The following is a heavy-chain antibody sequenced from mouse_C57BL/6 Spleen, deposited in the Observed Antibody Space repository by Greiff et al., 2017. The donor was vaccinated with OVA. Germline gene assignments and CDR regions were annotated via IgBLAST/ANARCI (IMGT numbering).Heavy chain of an antibody. CDR1: GFTFSSYG. CDR2: ISRGGSYT. Sequence: EVQLVESGGDLVKPGGSLKLSCAASGFTFSSYGMSWVRQTPDKRLEWVATISRGGSYTYYPDSVKGRFTISRDNAKNTLYLQMSSLKSEDTAMYYGARLHYYGSSYDYFDYWGQGTTLTVSS. V-gene: IGHV5-6*01. CDR3: ARLHYYGSSYDYFDY. D-gene: IGHD1-1*01. J-gene: IGHJ2*01.